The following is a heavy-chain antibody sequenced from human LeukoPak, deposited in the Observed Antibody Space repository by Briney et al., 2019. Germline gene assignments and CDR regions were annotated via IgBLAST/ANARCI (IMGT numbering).Heavy chain of an antibody. J-gene: IGHJ4*02. Sequence: SETLSLTCAVSGYSISSGRYWGWIRPPPGKGLEWIGSVFHSGSTYYNPSLKSRVTISVDTSKNQFSLNLRSVTAADTAMYFCARSLSTAGIDYWGQGTLVTVSS. V-gene: IGHV4-38-2*01. CDR3: ARSLSTAGIDY. CDR1: GYSISSGRY. CDR2: VFHSGST. D-gene: IGHD2-2*01.